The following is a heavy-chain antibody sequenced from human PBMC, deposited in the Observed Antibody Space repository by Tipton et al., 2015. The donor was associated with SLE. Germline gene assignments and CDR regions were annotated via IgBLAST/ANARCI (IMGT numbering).Heavy chain of an antibody. D-gene: IGHD2-8*01. CDR1: GGSISSSSYY. V-gene: IGHV4-39*07. CDR2: IYYSGVT. Sequence: TLSLTCTVSGGSISSSSYYWGWIRQPPGKGLEWIGSIYYSGVTDYNPSLKSRVTISMDTPKNQFSLRLKSVSAADTAVYYCASGGVRFDPWGQGTLVTVSS. CDR3: ASGGVRFDP. J-gene: IGHJ5*02.